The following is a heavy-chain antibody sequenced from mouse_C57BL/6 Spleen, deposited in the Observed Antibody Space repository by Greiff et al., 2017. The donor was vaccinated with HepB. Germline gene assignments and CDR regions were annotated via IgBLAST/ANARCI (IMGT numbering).Heavy chain of an antibody. CDR1: GFTFSSYA. Sequence: EVKLVESGGGLVKPGGSLKLSCAASGFTFSSYAMSWVRQTPEKRLAWVATISDGGSYTYYPDNVKGRFTISRDNAKNNLYLQMSHLKSEDTAMYYCARDGAMDYWGQGTSVTVSS. V-gene: IGHV5-4*01. CDR3: ARDGAMDY. J-gene: IGHJ4*01. CDR2: ISDGGSYT.